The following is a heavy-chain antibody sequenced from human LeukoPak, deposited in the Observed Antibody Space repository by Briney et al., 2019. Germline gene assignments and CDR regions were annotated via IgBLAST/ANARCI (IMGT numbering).Heavy chain of an antibody. CDR1: GFTFSSYW. D-gene: IGHD4-23*01. CDR3: AKLGGNNFHYYYYMDV. CDR2: IKQDGSEK. V-gene: IGHV3-7*01. Sequence: GGSLRLSCAASGFTFSSYWMSWVRQAPGKGLEWVANIKQDGSEKYYVDSVKGRFTISRDNAKNSLYLQMNSLRAEDTAVYYCAKLGGNNFHYYYYMDVWGKGTTVTVSS. J-gene: IGHJ6*03.